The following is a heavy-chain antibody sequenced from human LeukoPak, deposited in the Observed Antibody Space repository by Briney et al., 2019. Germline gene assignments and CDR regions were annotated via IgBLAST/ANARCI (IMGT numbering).Heavy chain of an antibody. CDR2: IRYDGSNK. Sequence: GGSLRPSCAASGFTFSSYGMHWVRQAPGKGLEWVAFIRYDGSNKYYADSVKGRFTISRDNSKNTLYLQMNSLRAEDTAVYYCANNPGYSSGFDYWGQGTLVTVSS. V-gene: IGHV3-30*02. J-gene: IGHJ4*02. CDR3: ANNPGYSSGFDY. CDR1: GFTFSSYG. D-gene: IGHD6-25*01.